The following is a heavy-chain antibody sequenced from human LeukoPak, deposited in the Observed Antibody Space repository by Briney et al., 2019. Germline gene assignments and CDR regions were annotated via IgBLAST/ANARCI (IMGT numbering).Heavy chain of an antibody. CDR2: IYYSGST. CDR3: ARDPGIAAAGRGY. D-gene: IGHD6-13*01. CDR1: GGSIGSYY. J-gene: IGHJ4*02. Sequence: SETLSLTCPVSGGSIGSYYWSWIRQPPGKGLGLIGYIYYSGSTNYNPSLKSRVTISADTSKNQFSLRLSSVTTADTAVYYCARDPGIAAAGRGYWGQGTLVTVSS. V-gene: IGHV4-59*12.